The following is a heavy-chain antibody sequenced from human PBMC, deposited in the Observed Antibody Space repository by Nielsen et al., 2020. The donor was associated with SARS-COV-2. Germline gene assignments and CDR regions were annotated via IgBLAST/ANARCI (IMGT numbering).Heavy chain of an antibody. D-gene: IGHD6-13*01. J-gene: IGHJ6*02. CDR2: IKQDGSEK. CDR1: GFTFSSYW. Sequence: GESLKISCAASGFTFSSYWMSWVRLAPGKGLEWVANIKQDGSEKYYVDSVKGRFTISRDNAKNSLYLQMNSLRAEDTAVYYCARDLRTGQQSEYYYYYYGMDVWGQGTTVTVSS. CDR3: ARDLRTGQQSEYYYYYYGMDV. V-gene: IGHV3-7*01.